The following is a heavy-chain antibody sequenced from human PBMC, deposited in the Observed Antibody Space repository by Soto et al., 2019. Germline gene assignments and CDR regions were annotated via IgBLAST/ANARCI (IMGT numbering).Heavy chain of an antibody. J-gene: IGHJ5*02. D-gene: IGHD1-1*01. CDR2: IYHSGST. Sequence: SENLSLTGSVSCVSIIRSNCCSWVRQPPGKGLEWIGEIYHSGSTNYNPSLKSRVTISVDKSKNQFSLKLNSVTAADTAVYYCASSLNWNWFDPWGQGTLVNVSA. V-gene: IGHV4-4*02. CDR1: CVSIIRSNC. CDR3: ASSLNWNWFDP.